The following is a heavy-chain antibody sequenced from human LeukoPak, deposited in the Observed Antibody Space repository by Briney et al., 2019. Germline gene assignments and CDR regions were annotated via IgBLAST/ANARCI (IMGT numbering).Heavy chain of an antibody. J-gene: IGHJ4*02. Sequence: ASVKVSCKASGYTFTSYDINWVRQATGQGLEWMGWMNPNSGNTGYAQKFQGRVTITADKSTSTAYMELSSLRSEDTAVYYCAREPPLSSGIDYWGQGTLVTVSS. CDR3: AREPPLSSGIDY. V-gene: IGHV1-8*01. CDR2: MNPNSGNT. CDR1: GYTFTSYD. D-gene: IGHD6-6*01.